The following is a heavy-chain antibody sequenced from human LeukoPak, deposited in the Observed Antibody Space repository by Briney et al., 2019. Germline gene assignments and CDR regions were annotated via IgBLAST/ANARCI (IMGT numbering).Heavy chain of an antibody. V-gene: IGHV1-46*01. D-gene: IGHD5-24*01. CDR2: INPSGGST. CDR3: ARLGEMATILGAFDI. J-gene: IGHJ3*02. CDR1: GHTFTGYY. Sequence: ASVKVSCKASGHTFTGYYMHWVRQAPGQGLEWMGIINPSGGSTSYAQKFQGRVTMTRDMSTSTVYMELSSLRSEDTAVYYCARLGEMATILGAFDIWGQGTMVTVSS.